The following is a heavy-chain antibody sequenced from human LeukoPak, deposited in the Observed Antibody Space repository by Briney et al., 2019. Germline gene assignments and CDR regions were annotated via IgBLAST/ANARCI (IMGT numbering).Heavy chain of an antibody. V-gene: IGHV3-74*01. CDR1: GFTFSIYW. CDR2: INSDGSST. CDR3: ARGGYCSSTSCYLRAFDI. J-gene: IGHJ3*02. D-gene: IGHD2-2*01. Sequence: GGSLRLSCAASGFTFSIYWMHWVRQAPRKGLVWVSRINSDGSSTSYADSVKGRFTISRDNAKNTLYLQMNSLRAEDTAVYYCARGGYCSSTSCYLRAFDIWGQGTMVTVSS.